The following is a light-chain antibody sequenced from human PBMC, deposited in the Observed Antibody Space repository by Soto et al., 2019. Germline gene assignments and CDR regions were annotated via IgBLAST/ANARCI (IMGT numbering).Light chain of an antibody. Sequence: DIQMTQSPSTLSGSVGDRVTITCRASQTISSWLAWYQQKPGKAPKLLIYKASTLKSGVPSRFSGSGSGTDFTLTISRLEPADFAVYFCHHYGTSPTFGQGTRLEIK. CDR3: HHYGTSPT. CDR2: KAS. V-gene: IGKV1-5*03. CDR1: QTISSW. J-gene: IGKJ5*01.